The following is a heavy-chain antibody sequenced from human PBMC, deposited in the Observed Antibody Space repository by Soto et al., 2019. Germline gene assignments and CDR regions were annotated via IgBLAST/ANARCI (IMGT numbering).Heavy chain of an antibody. V-gene: IGHV3-30-3*01. D-gene: IGHD1-26*01. CDR1: GFTFSSYA. CDR3: ARALGGMDV. J-gene: IGHJ6*02. Sequence: GGSLRLSCAASGFTFSSYAMHWVRQAPGKGLEWVAVISYDGSNKYYANSVKGRFTISRDNSKNTLYLQMNSLRAEDTAVYYCARALGGMDVWGQGTTVTVSS. CDR2: ISYDGSNK.